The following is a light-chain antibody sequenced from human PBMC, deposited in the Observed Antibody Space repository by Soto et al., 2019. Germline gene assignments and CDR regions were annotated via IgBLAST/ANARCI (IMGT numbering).Light chain of an antibody. V-gene: IGKV3-15*01. CDR2: RAS. Sequence: EIVMTQSPATLSVSPGERATLSCRASQSVSSNLAWYQQKPGQAPRLLMYRASTRATGLPARFSGSGSGTEFTLTITSLQSEDFAVYYCQQYNFWPYTFGQGTKLEIK. J-gene: IGKJ2*01. CDR3: QQYNFWPYT. CDR1: QSVSSN.